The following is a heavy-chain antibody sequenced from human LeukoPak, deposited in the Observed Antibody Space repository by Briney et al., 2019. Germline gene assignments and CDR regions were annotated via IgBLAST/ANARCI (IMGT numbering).Heavy chain of an antibody. CDR2: IYSGGST. D-gene: IGHD2-21*02. CDR3: ARGSVVTAIGHIDY. J-gene: IGHJ4*02. Sequence: GGSLRLSCAASGFTVSSNYMSWVRQAPGKGLEWVSVIYSGGSTYYADSVKGRFTISRDNSKNTLYLQMNSLRTEDTAVYYCARGSVVTAIGHIDYWGQGTLVTVSS. V-gene: IGHV3-66*01. CDR1: GFTVSSNY.